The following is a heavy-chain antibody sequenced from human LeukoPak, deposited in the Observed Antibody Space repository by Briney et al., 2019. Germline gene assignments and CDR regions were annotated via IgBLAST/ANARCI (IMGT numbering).Heavy chain of an antibody. J-gene: IGHJ4*02. D-gene: IGHD3-22*01. CDR1: GGTFSSYA. V-gene: IGHV1-69*06. CDR3: ASGSVYYDSRGPFDY. CDR2: IIPIFGTA. Sequence: GASVKVSCKASGGTFSSYAISWVRQAPGQGLEWMGGIIPIFGTANYAQKFQGRVTITADKSTSTAYMELSSLRSEDTAVYYCASGSVYYDSRGPFDYWGQGTLVTVSS.